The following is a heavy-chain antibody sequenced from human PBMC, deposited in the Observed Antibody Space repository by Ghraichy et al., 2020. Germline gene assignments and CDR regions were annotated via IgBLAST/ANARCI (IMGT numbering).Heavy chain of an antibody. Sequence: GESLNISCKGSGYSFTSYWIGWVRQMPGKGLEWMGIIFPGDSDIRYSPSCQGQVTFSADKSISTAYLQWSSLKASDTAIYYCARRRLMGERAAFDIWGQGTMVTVSS. V-gene: IGHV5-51*01. J-gene: IGHJ3*02. CDR3: ARRRLMGERAAFDI. CDR2: IFPGDSDI. CDR1: GYSFTSYW. D-gene: IGHD1-1*01.